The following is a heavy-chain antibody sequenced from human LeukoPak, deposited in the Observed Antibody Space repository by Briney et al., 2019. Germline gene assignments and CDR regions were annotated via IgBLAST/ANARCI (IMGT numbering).Heavy chain of an antibody. CDR2: IIPIFGTA. D-gene: IGHD2-2*01. J-gene: IGHJ4*02. CDR1: GGTFSSYA. V-gene: IGHV1-69*13. CDR3: ARPRYCSSTSCYVPFDY. Sequence: GASVKVSCKASGGTFSSYAISWVRQAPGQGLEWMGGIIPIFGTANYAQKFQGRVTITADESTSTACMELSSLRSEDTAVYYCARPRYCSSTSCYVPFDYWGQGTLVTVSS.